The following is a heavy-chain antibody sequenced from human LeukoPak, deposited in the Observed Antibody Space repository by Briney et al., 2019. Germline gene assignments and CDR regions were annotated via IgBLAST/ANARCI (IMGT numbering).Heavy chain of an antibody. Sequence: SQTLSLTCTVSGGSISSGGYYWSWIRQHPGKGLGWIGYIYYSGSTYYNPSLKSRVTISVDTSKNQFSLKLSSVTAADTAVYYCARSIAAAGTAWFDPWGQGTLVTVSS. CDR2: IYYSGST. D-gene: IGHD6-13*01. CDR1: GGSISSGGYY. CDR3: ARSIAAAGTAWFDP. J-gene: IGHJ5*02. V-gene: IGHV4-31*03.